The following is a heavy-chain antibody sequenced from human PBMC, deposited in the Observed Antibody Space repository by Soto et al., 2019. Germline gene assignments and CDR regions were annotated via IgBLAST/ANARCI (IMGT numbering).Heavy chain of an antibody. J-gene: IGHJ4*02. CDR1: GYTFSNYY. D-gene: IGHD6-13*01. CDR2: INPTGGST. CDR3: ARAFDSSSWYWWGY. V-gene: IGHV1-46*01. Sequence: QVQLVQSGAEVKKPGASVKVSCKASGYTFSNYYMHWVRHAPGQGLEWMGMINPTGGSTRYAQKFQGRVTMTRDTSTSTVYMELSSLRSDDTAVYYCARAFDSSSWYWWGYWGQGTLVTVSS.